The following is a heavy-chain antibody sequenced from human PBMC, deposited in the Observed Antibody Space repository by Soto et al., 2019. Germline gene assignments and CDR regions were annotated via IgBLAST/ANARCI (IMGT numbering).Heavy chain of an antibody. CDR1: GYTFTGYY. CDR2: INPNNGGT. J-gene: IGHJ3*02. Sequence: ASVKDSCKASGYTFTGYYMHWVRQAGGQGLEWMGWINPNNGGTNYAQNFQARFTMTRYTSIRTANMDLSSLRSVDTAVYYRAGVVRDIVLMVYAIRTSHAFDIWGQGTMVTVSS. CDR3: AGVVRDIVLMVYAIRTSHAFDI. D-gene: IGHD2-8*01. V-gene: IGHV1-2*02.